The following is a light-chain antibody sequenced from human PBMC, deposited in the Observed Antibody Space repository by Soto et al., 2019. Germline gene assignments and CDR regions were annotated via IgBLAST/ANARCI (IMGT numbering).Light chain of an antibody. CDR1: QSVSSN. V-gene: IGKV3-15*01. J-gene: IGKJ1*01. CDR3: QQYDDWPET. Sequence: EKVMTQSPATLSVSPGERATLSCRASQSVSSNLAWYQQKPGQAPRLLIYDAPTRATGIPARFSGSGSGTEFTLTISSLQSEDLAVYYCQQYDDWPETFGQGTKV. CDR2: DAP.